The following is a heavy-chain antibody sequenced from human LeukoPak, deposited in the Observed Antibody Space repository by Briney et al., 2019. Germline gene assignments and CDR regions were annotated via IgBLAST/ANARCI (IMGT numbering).Heavy chain of an antibody. V-gene: IGHV5-51*01. J-gene: IGHJ3*02. CDR3: ARQGYDSSGYYYDAFDI. Sequence: GESLKISCKGSGYSFASYWIGWVRQMPGKGLEWMGIIYPGDSDTRYSPSFQGQVTISADKSISTAYLQWSSLKASDTAMYYCARQGYDSSGYYYDAFDIWGQGTMVTVSS. D-gene: IGHD3-22*01. CDR2: IYPGDSDT. CDR1: GYSFASYW.